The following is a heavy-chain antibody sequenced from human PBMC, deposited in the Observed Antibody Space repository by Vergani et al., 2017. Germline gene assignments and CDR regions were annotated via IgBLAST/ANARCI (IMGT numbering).Heavy chain of an antibody. CDR3: ARDGGDYDFWSGYYSRNWFDP. Sequence: QVQLQESGPGLVKPSETLSLTCTVSGYSISSGYYWGWIRQPPGKGLEWIGSIYHSGSTYYNPSLKSRVTISVDTSKNPFSLTLSSVTAADTAVYYCARDGGDYDFWSGYYSRNWFDPWGQGTLVTVSS. J-gene: IGHJ5*02. CDR2: IYHSGST. CDR1: GYSISSGYY. D-gene: IGHD3-3*01. V-gene: IGHV4-38-2*02.